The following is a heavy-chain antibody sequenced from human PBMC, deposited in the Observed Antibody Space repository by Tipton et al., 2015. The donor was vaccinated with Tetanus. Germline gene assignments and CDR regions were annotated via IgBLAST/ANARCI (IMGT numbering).Heavy chain of an antibody. J-gene: IGHJ5*02. Sequence: TLSLTCTVSGASINSGGYLWTWVRQHRGKGLEWIGRTYIRGTTTYNPSLKSRVTISVDTSENQMSLRLTSVTAADTAVYYCARDRGDTGTVNWFDPWGQGTLVTVSS. CDR3: ARDRGDTGTVNWFDP. CDR2: TYIRGTT. CDR1: GASINSGGYL. V-gene: IGHV4-61*02. D-gene: IGHD1-1*01.